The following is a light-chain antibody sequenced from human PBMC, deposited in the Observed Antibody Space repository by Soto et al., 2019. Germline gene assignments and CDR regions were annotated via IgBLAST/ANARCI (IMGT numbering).Light chain of an antibody. CDR2: GTS. V-gene: IGKV3-20*01. J-gene: IGKJ2*01. CDR1: QSISSSY. CDR3: QQYGSSPYT. Sequence: ETVLTQSPGTLSLSPGERATLSFRASQSISSSYLAWYQQKPGQAPRLLIYGTSNRATGIPDRFSGSGSGTDFTLTISRLEPEDFAVYFCQQYGSSPYTFGQGTKVDI.